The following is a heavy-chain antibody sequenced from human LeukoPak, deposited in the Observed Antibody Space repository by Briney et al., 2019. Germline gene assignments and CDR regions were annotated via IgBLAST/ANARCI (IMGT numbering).Heavy chain of an antibody. CDR2: ISYDGSNK. Sequence: QPGGSLRLSCAASGFTFSSYAMHWVRQAPGKGLEWVAVISYDGSNKYYADSVKGRFTISRDNSKNTLYLQMNSLRAEDTAVYYCARGVEMATIRTNIFDYWGQGTLDTVSS. D-gene: IGHD5-24*01. CDR1: GFTFSSYA. CDR3: ARGVEMATIRTNIFDY. J-gene: IGHJ4*02. V-gene: IGHV3-30*01.